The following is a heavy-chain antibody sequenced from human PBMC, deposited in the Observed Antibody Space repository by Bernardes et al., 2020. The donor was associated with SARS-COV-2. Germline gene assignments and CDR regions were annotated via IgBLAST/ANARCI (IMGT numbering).Heavy chain of an antibody. D-gene: IGHD4-17*01. CDR1: GYMFSNYN. CDR2: IYGGNGNT. V-gene: IGHV1-3*01. J-gene: IGHJ5*01. Sequence: ASVKVSCKASGYMFSNYNMHWVRQAPGQRLEWMGWIYGGNGNTKYSENFQDRVTITRDTSASTAYMELSSLRFEDTALYRCATEDGEWLESWGQGTLVTVSS. CDR3: ATEDGEWLES.